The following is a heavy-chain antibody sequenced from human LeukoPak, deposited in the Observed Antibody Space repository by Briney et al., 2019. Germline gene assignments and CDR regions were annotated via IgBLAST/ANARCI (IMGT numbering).Heavy chain of an antibody. Sequence: GGSLRLSCAASGFTFDNYAMHWVRQAPGEGLEWVSGISWNSGSIGYADSVKGRFTISRDNAKNSLYLQMNSLRAEDTALYFCAKDYCSSTSCYTDYWGQGTLVTVSS. V-gene: IGHV3-9*01. CDR2: ISWNSGSI. J-gene: IGHJ4*02. CDR1: GFTFDNYA. CDR3: AKDYCSSTSCYTDY. D-gene: IGHD2-2*02.